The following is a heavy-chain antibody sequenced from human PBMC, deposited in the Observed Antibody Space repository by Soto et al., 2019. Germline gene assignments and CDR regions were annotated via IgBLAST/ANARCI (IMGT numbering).Heavy chain of an antibody. J-gene: IGHJ6*02. CDR2: IVVGSGNT. CDR3: AAERSVIAAAGSEDYYGMDV. CDR1: GFTFTSSA. V-gene: IGHV1-58*02. D-gene: IGHD6-13*01. Sequence: ASVKVSCKASGFTFTSSAMQWVRQARGHRLEWIGWIVVGSGNTNYAQKFQERVTITRDMSTSTAYMELSSLRSEDTAVYYCAAERSVIAAAGSEDYYGMDVWGQGTTVTVSS.